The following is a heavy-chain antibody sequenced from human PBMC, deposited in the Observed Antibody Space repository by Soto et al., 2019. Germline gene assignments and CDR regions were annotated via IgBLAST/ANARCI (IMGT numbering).Heavy chain of an antibody. CDR2: VNTDESRT. CDR1: GFTFSRDW. D-gene: IGHD6-19*01. V-gene: IGHV3-74*01. CDR3: ARVLNGQWYFDY. Sequence: EVQLVESGGGLVQPGGSLRLSCGASGFTFSRDWMHWVRQAPGKGLVWVSRVNTDESRTSYADSVKGRFTISRDNAKNTLYLQMNGLRAEDTAVYYCARVLNGQWYFDYWGRGTQVTVSS. J-gene: IGHJ4*02.